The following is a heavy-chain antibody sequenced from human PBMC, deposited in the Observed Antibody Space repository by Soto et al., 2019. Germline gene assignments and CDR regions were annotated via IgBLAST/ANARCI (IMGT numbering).Heavy chain of an antibody. Sequence: GGSLRLSCAASGFTFSNAWMNWVRQAPGKGLEWVGRIKSKTDGGATDYAATVKGRFTISRDESKNTLYLQMNSLKTEDKAVYYCTTDLPTIAVAGTPYYYYGMDVWGQGTTVTVSS. D-gene: IGHD6-19*01. CDR3: TTDLPTIAVAGTPYYYYGMDV. CDR1: GFTFSNAW. J-gene: IGHJ6*02. V-gene: IGHV3-15*07. CDR2: IKSKTDGGAT.